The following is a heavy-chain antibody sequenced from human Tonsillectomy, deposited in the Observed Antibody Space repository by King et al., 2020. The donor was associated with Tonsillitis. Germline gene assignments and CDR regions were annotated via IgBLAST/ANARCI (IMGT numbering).Heavy chain of an antibody. CDR2: INHSGNT. CDR1: GGSFSGYY. J-gene: IGHJ4*02. V-gene: IGHV4-34*01. CDR3: ARGTACSSTSCYDY. D-gene: IGHD2-2*01. Sequence: VQLQQWGAGLLKPSETLSLTCAVYGGSFSGYYWSWIRQPPGKGLEWIGEINHSGNTNYNPSLKSRVTISVDTSKNHFSLKLSFMTAADTAVYYCARGTACSSTSCYDYWGQGTLVTVSS.